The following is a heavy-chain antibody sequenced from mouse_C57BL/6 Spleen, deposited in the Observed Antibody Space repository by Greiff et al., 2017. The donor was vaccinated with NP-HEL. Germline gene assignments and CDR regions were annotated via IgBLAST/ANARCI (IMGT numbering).Heavy chain of an antibody. Sequence: EVQGVESGGGLVQPGGSLSLSCAASGFTFTDYYMSWVRQPPGKALEWLGFIRNKANGYTTEYSAYVKGRFTISRDNSQSILYLQMNALRAEDSATYDRARYPHHGSRPGYFDYWGQGTTLTVSS. CDR3: ARYPHHGSRPGYFDY. D-gene: IGHD1-1*01. CDR1: GFTFTDYY. J-gene: IGHJ2*01. CDR2: IRNKANGYTT. V-gene: IGHV7-3*01.